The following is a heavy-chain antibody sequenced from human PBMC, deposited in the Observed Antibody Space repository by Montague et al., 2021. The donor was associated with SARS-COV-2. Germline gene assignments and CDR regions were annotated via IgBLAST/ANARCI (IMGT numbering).Heavy chain of an antibody. Sequence: SETLSLTCAVYGGSFSGYYWSWIRQPPGKGMEWVGEINNSGSTNYNQSLKSRVTISVDTSKNQFHLKLSFVTAADTAVYYCSRARQDVVVPALGIGAYYYFYYLDVWGKGTTVTVSS. CDR2: INNSGST. J-gene: IGHJ6*03. V-gene: IGHV4-34*01. D-gene: IGHD2-2*01. CDR3: SRARQDVVVPALGIGAYYYFYYLDV. CDR1: GGSFSGYY.